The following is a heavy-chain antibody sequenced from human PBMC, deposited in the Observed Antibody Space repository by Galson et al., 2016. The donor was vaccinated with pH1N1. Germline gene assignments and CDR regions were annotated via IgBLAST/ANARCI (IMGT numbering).Heavy chain of an antibody. D-gene: IGHD3-9*01. CDR3: AKDRPQMMLRYFDWLLGDAMDV. CDR1: GFSFSNYG. Sequence: SLRLSCAASGFSFSNYGMYWVRQAPGKGPEWVAVISFDGSNKNYADSVRGRVTISRDNSKNTLFLLLDSLRPEDTAVYYCAKDRPQMMLRYFDWLLGDAMDVWGQGTTVTVSS. J-gene: IGHJ6*02. V-gene: IGHV3-30*18. CDR2: ISFDGSNK.